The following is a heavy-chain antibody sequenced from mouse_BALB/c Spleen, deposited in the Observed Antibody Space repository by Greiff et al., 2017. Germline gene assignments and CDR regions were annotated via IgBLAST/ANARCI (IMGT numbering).Heavy chain of an antibody. CDR1: GFTFSDYY. V-gene: IGHV5-4*02. Sequence: EVQLVESGGGLVKPGGSLKLSCAASGFTFSDYYMYWVRQTPEKRLECVATISDGGSYTYYPDSVKGRFTISRDNAKNNLYLQMSSLNSEDTAMYYCARALRYYAMDYWGQGTSVTVSS. J-gene: IGHJ4*01. CDR2: ISDGGSYT. CDR3: ARALRYYAMDY. D-gene: IGHD1-1*01.